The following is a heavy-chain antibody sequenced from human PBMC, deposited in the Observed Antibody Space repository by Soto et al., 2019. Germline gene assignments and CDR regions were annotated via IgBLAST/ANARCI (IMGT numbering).Heavy chain of an antibody. CDR2: INHSGRT. D-gene: IGHD2-8*01. Sequence: LLQASETLSLTCAVYGGSFSGYYWSWIRQPPGKGLEWIGEINHSGRTNHNPSLKSRVTISVDTSKNQVSLKLSSVTAADTAVYYCARTKNDYYMDVWGKGTTVTVSS. J-gene: IGHJ6*03. CDR3: ARTKNDYYMDV. V-gene: IGHV4-34*01. CDR1: GGSFSGYY.